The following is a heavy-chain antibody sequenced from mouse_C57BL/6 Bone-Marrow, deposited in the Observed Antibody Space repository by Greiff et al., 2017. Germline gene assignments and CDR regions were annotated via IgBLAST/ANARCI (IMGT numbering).Heavy chain of an antibody. CDR2: IYPGDGDT. J-gene: IGHJ3*01. CDR1: GYAFSSSW. D-gene: IGHD2-4*01. Sequence: VQLQQSGAELVRPGTSVKMTCKASGYAFSSSWMNWVKQRPGKGLEWIGRIYPGDGDTNYNGKFKGKATLTADKSSSTAYMQLSSLTSEDSAVYFCARRGDYDPAWFAYWGQGTLVTVSA. V-gene: IGHV1-82*01. CDR3: ARRGDYDPAWFAY.